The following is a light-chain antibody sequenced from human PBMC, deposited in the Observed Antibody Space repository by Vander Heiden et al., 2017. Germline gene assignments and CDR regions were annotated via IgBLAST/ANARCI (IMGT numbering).Light chain of an antibody. CDR1: SSNIGRNT. J-gene: IGLJ1*01. V-gene: IGLV1-44*01. CDR2: NVD. CDR3: ASWDDSLNAYV. Sequence: SVPAPPPFASGTPGPTVTISCSGSSSNIGRNTVNWYKQLPGTAPDLLIYNVDQWPSGVPGRVSGSKSGASASLAISDLQSDDEADYYCASWDDSLNAYVFGSGTKVILL.